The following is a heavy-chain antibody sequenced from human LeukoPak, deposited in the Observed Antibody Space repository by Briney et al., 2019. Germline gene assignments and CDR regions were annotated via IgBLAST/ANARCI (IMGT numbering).Heavy chain of an antibody. CDR1: GFTFSSYW. CDR3: ARAVFDYITGAYYYYMDV. Sequence: SGGSLRLSCAASGFTFSSYWMSWVRQAPGKGLEWVSSISSSSSYIYYADSVKGRFTISRDNAKNSLYLQMNSLRAEDTAVYYCARAVFDYITGAYYYYMDVWGKGTTVTVSS. CDR2: ISSSSSYI. J-gene: IGHJ6*03. D-gene: IGHD4-11*01. V-gene: IGHV3-21*01.